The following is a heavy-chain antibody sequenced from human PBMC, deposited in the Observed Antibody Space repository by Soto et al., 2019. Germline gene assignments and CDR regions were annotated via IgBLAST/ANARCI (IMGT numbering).Heavy chain of an antibody. V-gene: IGHV3-23*01. CDR2: ISGSGGST. D-gene: IGHD3-10*01. CDR1: GFTFSSYA. J-gene: IGHJ4*02. Sequence: EVQLSESGGGLVQPGGSLRLSCAASGFTFSSYAMSWVRQAPGKGLEWVSAISGSGGSTYYADSVKGRFTISRDNSQSTLYLQLRGLRVEDTAVYYGAKAPTNYGSGSYYYYWGQGTLVTVSS. CDR3: AKAPTNYGSGSYYYY.